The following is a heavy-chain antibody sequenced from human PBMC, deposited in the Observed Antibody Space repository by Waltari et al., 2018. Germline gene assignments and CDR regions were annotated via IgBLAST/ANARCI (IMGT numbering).Heavy chain of an antibody. CDR3: ARSGYYDFWSGYFDNPFDY. CDR1: GGSFSGYY. D-gene: IGHD3-3*01. J-gene: IGHJ4*02. Sequence: QVQLQQWGAGLLKPSETLSLTCAVYGGSFSGYYWRWIRQPPGKGLEWIGEINHSGSTNYNPSLKSRVTISVDTSKNQFSLKLSSVTAADTAVYYCARSGYYDFWSGYFDNPFDYWGQGTLVTVSS. V-gene: IGHV4-34*01. CDR2: INHSGST.